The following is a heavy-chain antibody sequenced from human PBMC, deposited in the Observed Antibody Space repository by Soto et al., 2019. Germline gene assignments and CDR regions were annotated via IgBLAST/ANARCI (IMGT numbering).Heavy chain of an antibody. Sequence: QVQLQESGPGLVKPSQTLSLTCTVSGDFISSGEYYWSWIRQSPGKGLEWIGHIYSTGSTYYKSSVKSRITISVDTSKNEFSLKLTSVTAADTAVYYCARLYGSEARWFDPWGQGTLVTVSS. J-gene: IGHJ5*02. CDR3: ARLYGSEARWFDP. D-gene: IGHD3-10*01. CDR2: IYSTGST. CDR1: GDFISSGEYY. V-gene: IGHV4-30-4*01.